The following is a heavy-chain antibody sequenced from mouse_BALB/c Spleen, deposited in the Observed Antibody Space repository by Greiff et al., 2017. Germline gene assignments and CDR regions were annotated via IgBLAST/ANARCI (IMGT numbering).Heavy chain of an antibody. CDR3: ARFYGYDLSWFAY. V-gene: IGHV1-80*01. CDR1: GYAFSSYW. Sequence: QVQLQQSGAELVRPGSSVKISCKASGYAFSSYWMNWVKQRPGQGLEWIGQIYPGDGDTNYNGKFKGKATLTADKSSSTAYMQLSSLTSEDSAVYFCARFYGYDLSWFAYWGQGTLVTVSA. J-gene: IGHJ3*01. D-gene: IGHD2-2*01. CDR2: IYPGDGDT.